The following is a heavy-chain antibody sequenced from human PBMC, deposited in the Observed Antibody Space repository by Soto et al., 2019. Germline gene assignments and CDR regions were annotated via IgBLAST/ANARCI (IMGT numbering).Heavy chain of an antibody. V-gene: IGHV4-30-2*01. CDR1: GDTISTGSYT. Sequence: SETLSLTCDVSGDTISTGSYTWAWIRQPPGKALEWIGHTYHSGNPYYNPSLKSRVIISVDRSKNQFSLKLTSVTAADTAVYYCARHEDGIPYGMDVWGQRTTVTVSS. J-gene: IGHJ6*02. CDR3: ARHEDGIPYGMDV. D-gene: IGHD1-20*01. CDR2: TYHSGNP.